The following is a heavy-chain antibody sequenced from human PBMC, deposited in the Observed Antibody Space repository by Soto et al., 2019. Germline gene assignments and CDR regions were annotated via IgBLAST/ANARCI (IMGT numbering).Heavy chain of an antibody. D-gene: IGHD5-12*01. V-gene: IGHV3-48*03. CDR1: GFTFSSYE. CDR3: TKEQSVMYSSYDPFAT. Sequence: GGSLRLSCAASGFTFSSYEMDWVRQAPGKGLEWVAHITSSGGTMYADSVRGRFTISRDNADNSLYLQMNSLRAEDTAVYYCTKEQSVMYSSYDPFATWGRGTMVTVSS. J-gene: IGHJ3*02. CDR2: ITSSGGT.